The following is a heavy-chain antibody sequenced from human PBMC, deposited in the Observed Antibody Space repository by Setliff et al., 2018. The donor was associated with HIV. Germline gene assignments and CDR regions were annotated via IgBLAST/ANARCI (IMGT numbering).Heavy chain of an antibody. D-gene: IGHD6-13*01. CDR3: ARVDSSWYFPYYYYYYMDV. CDR2: INSDGSST. J-gene: IGHJ6*03. Sequence: PGGSLRLSCAASGFTFSSYWMHWVRQAPGKGLVWVSRINSDGSSTSYADSVKGRFTISRDNAKNTLYLQMNSLRAEDTAVYYCARVDSSWYFPYYYYYYMDVWGKGTTVTVS. CDR1: GFTFSSYW. V-gene: IGHV3-74*01.